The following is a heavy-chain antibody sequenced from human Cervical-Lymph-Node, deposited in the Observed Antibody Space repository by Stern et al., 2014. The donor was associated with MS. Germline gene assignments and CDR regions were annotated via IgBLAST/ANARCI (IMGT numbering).Heavy chain of an antibody. V-gene: IGHV5-51*01. CDR2: IYPDDPDT. CDR3: ARRQDFDY. Sequence: DQLVESGAEVKQPGESLKISCKGSGYTFTNYWIGWVRQMPGKGLEWMGIIYPDDPDTRYSPSFQGQVTISADKSINTAYLQWSSLKASDTAMYYCARRQDFDYWGQGTLVTVSS. J-gene: IGHJ4*02. CDR1: GYTFTNYW.